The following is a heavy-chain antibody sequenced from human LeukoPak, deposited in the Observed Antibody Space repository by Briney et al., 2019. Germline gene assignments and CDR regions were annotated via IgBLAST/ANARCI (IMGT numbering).Heavy chain of an antibody. D-gene: IGHD3-22*01. CDR3: ARDRPFYYDSILRGRYFDK. CDR2: IWYDGSNE. V-gene: IGHV3-33*01. CDR1: GFIFSSYG. J-gene: IGHJ4*02. Sequence: GRSLRLSCAASGFIFSSYGMHWVRQAPGKGLEWVAVIWYDGSNENYADSVKGRFTISRENSKNTLYLKMNSLRAEDTALYYCARDRPFYYDSILRGRYFDKWGQGTLVTVSS.